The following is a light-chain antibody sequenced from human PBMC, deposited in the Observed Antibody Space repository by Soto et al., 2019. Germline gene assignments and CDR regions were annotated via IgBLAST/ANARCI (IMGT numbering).Light chain of an antibody. CDR1: SGHSSYI. V-gene: IGLV4-60*02. CDR3: ETWDSNTYV. J-gene: IGLJ1*01. CDR2: LEGSGSY. Sequence: QPVLTQSSSASASLGSSVSLTCTLSSGHSSYIIAWHQQQPGKAPRYLMKLEGSGSYNKGSGVPDRFSGSSSGAGRYLTISNLQFEDEADYYCETWDSNTYVFGTGTKLTVL.